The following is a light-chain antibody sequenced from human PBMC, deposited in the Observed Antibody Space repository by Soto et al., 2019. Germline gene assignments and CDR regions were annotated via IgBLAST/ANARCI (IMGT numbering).Light chain of an antibody. Sequence: QSVLTQPPSVSAAPGQKVTISCSGSSSNVGNNYISWYQQLPGTAPKLLIYDNNKRPSGIPDRFSGSKSGTSATLGITGVQTGDEADYYCGTWDSGLSVVVFGGGTKLTVL. CDR1: SSNVGNNY. CDR2: DNN. J-gene: IGLJ2*01. V-gene: IGLV1-51*01. CDR3: GTWDSGLSVVV.